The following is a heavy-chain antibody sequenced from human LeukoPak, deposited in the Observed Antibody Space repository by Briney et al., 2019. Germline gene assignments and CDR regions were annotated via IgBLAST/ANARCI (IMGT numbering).Heavy chain of an antibody. Sequence: GGSLRLSCAASGFTFSNAWMSWVRQAPGKGLEWVGRIKSKTDGGTTDYAAPVKGRFTISRDDSKNTLYLQMNSLKTEDTAVYYCTTDRGEQWLVRPDRGQGTLVTVSS. D-gene: IGHD6-19*01. J-gene: IGHJ4*02. CDR3: TTDRGEQWLVRPD. CDR1: GFTFSNAW. CDR2: IKSKTDGGTT. V-gene: IGHV3-15*01.